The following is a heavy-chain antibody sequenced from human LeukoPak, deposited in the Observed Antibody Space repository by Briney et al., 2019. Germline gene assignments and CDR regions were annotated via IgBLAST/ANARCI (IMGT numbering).Heavy chain of an antibody. Sequence: ASVTVSRTAAGYTFTFYGYSWMRLAHGQGIEWMGWISANIGNTNYAQKLQGRVTMTTDTSTSTAYMELRSLRSDDTAVYYCASGYGVDYYYYGMDVWGQGTTVTVSS. CDR3: ASGYGVDYYYYGMDV. CDR2: ISANIGNT. CDR1: GYTFTFYG. J-gene: IGHJ6*02. V-gene: IGHV1-18*01. D-gene: IGHD3-3*01.